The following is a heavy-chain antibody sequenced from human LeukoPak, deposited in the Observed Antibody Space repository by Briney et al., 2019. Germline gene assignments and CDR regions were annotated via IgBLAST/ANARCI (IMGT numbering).Heavy chain of an antibody. D-gene: IGHD3-16*02. CDR1: IDSFSNYH. Sequence: PSETLSLTCAVYIDSFSNYHWNWIRQTPAKGMEWNGEVNESGGTNISPSLRSRVILSVDTSKNQFSLKLSSVTAADTAVYYCARRQRLGELSLFRKPLDYWGQGTLVTVSS. CDR2: VNESGGT. V-gene: IGHV4-34*01. CDR3: ARRQRLGELSLFRKPLDY. J-gene: IGHJ4*02.